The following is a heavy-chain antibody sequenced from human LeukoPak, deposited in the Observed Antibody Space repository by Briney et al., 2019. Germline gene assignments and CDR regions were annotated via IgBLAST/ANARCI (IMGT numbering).Heavy chain of an antibody. D-gene: IGHD3-3*01. CDR2: ISGSGGST. V-gene: IGHV3-23*01. J-gene: IGHJ4*02. Sequence: GGSLRLSCAASGFTFSSYAMSWVRQAPGKGLEWVSAISGSGGSTYYADSVKGRFTISRDNSKNTLYLQMNSLRAEDTAVYYCAKGWSYDFWSGYPFFDYWGQGTLVTVSS. CDR1: GFTFSSYA. CDR3: AKGWSYDFWSGYPFFDY.